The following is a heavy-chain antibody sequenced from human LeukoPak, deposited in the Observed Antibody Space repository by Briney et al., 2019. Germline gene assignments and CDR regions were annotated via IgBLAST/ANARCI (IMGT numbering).Heavy chain of an antibody. Sequence: SETLSLTCTVSGGSISSGDYYWSWIRQPPGKGLEWIGYIYYSGSTYYNPSLKGRVTISVDTSKNQFSLKLSSVTAADTAVYYCARDSGYDLPGPNWFDPWGQGTLVTVSS. CDR2: IYYSGST. CDR3: ARDSGYDLPGPNWFDP. D-gene: IGHD5-12*01. CDR1: GGSISSGDYY. V-gene: IGHV4-30-4*01. J-gene: IGHJ5*02.